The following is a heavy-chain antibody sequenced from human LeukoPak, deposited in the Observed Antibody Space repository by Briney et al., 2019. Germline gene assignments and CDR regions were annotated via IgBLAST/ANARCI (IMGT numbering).Heavy chain of an antibody. Sequence: SETLSLTCTVSGGSISSYYWSWIRQPPGKGLEWIGRIYTSGSTNYNPSLKSRVTMSVDTSKNQFSLKLSSVTAADTAVYYCAREERIQLRSYFDYWGQGTLVTVSS. CDR2: IYTSGST. CDR1: GGSISSYY. V-gene: IGHV4-4*07. CDR3: AREERIQLRSYFDY. D-gene: IGHD5-18*01. J-gene: IGHJ4*02.